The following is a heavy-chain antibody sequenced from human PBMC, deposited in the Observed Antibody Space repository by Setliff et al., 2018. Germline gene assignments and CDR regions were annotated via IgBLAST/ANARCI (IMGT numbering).Heavy chain of an antibody. Sequence: PGGSLSLSCAASGFTFRGFAMHWVRQAPGKGLEWVAFIRHDESDIYYTNSVKGRFTVSRDNSKNTLYLQMNILRPEDTALYYCVRDSSADYYDNDYFKYWGQGALVTVSS. CDR1: GFTFRGFA. CDR2: IRHDESDI. D-gene: IGHD2-21*02. CDR3: VRDSSADYYDNDYFKY. J-gene: IGHJ1*01. V-gene: IGHV3-30*02.